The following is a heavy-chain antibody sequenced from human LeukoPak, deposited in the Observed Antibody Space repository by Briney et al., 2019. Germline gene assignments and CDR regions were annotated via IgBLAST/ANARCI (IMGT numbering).Heavy chain of an antibody. J-gene: IGHJ1*01. CDR2: TSAYNGNT. V-gene: IGHV1-18*01. D-gene: IGHD3-3*01. CDR3: ARDIRPYYDFWSGYEYFQH. CDR1: GYTFISYG. Sequence: ASVKVSCKASGYTFISYGISWVRQAPGQGLEWMGWTSAYNGNTNYAQKLQGRVTMTRDTSTSTAYMELRSLRSDDTAVYYCARDIRPYYDFWSGYEYFQHWGQGTLVTVSS.